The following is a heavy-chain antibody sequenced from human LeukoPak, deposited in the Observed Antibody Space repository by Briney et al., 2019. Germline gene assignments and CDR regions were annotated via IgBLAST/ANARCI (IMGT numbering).Heavy chain of an antibody. D-gene: IGHD5-18*01. V-gene: IGHV1-2*02. CDR1: GYTLTGYY. CDR3: ARQGVFGGYSYGYGY. J-gene: IGHJ4*02. Sequence: GASVKVSCKASGYTLTGYYLHWVRQAPGEGLEWMGWINPNSGGTNYAQKFQDRVTMTRDTPISTAYMELSGLRSDDTAVYYCARQGVFGGYSYGYGYWGQGTLVTVSS. CDR2: INPNSGGT.